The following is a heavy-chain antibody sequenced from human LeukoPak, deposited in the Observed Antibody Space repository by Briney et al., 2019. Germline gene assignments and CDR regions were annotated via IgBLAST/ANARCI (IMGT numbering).Heavy chain of an antibody. D-gene: IGHD6-19*01. J-gene: IGHJ3*02. CDR3: ARYYSSGWYDI. CDR1: GGSISSYY. Sequence: SETLSLTCTVSGGSISSYYWSWVRQPPGKGLEWIGYIYYSGITNYNPSLKSRVTISVDTSKNQFSLKLSSVTAADTAVYYCARYYSSGWYDIWGQGTMVTVSS. CDR2: IYYSGIT. V-gene: IGHV4-59*01.